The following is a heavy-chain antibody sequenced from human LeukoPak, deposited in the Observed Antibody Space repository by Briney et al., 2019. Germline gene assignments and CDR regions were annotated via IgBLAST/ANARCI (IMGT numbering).Heavy chain of an antibody. CDR1: GGSISSGDYY. J-gene: IGHJ3*02. CDR2: IYYSGST. V-gene: IGHV4-30-4*01. D-gene: IGHD3-10*01. Sequence: SETLSLTCTVSGGSISSGDYYWSWIRQPPGKGLEWIGYIYYSGSTYYNPSLKSRLTISVDTSENQFSLKLNSVTAADTAVYYCARVRYYDDSSGGAFDIWGQGTMVTVSS. CDR3: ARVRYYDDSSGGAFDI.